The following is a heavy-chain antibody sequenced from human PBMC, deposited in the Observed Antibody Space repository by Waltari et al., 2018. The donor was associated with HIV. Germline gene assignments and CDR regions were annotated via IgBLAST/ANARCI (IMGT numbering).Heavy chain of an antibody. V-gene: IGHV3-23*01. CDR1: GFPFGRSA. D-gene: IGHD3-10*01. Sequence: EVQLLDSGGGWVQPGGPLNLSCAASGFPFGRSALRGVGHAPGKGPEWVSGTSASGGTTYYADSVKGRFTISRDNSKNTLYLQMNRLRAEDTAVYYCAKAPLRRSSVGGEGPSHFEYWGQGTLVTVSS. CDR3: AKAPLRRSSVGGEGPSHFEY. J-gene: IGHJ4*02. CDR2: TSASGGTT.